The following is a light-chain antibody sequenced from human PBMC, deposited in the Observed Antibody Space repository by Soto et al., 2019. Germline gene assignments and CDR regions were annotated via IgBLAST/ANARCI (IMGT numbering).Light chain of an antibody. CDR1: QDISNF. CDR3: QQSYSTLWT. V-gene: IGKV1-17*03. J-gene: IGKJ1*01. CDR2: SAN. Sequence: DIQMTQSPSDMSASVGDRVTITCLASQDISNFLVWFQQRPGKVPKRLMYSANRLESGVPSRFSGSGSGTDFTLTISSLQPEDFATYYCQQSYSTLWTFGQGTKVDIK.